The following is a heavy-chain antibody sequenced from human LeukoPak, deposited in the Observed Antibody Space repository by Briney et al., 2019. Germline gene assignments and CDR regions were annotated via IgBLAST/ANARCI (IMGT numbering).Heavy chain of an antibody. J-gene: IGHJ4*02. V-gene: IGHV4-4*07. CDR3: ARTSARGAQFDY. D-gene: IGHD3-10*01. CDR2: IYASGST. Sequence: SETLSLTCTVSGGSISNYYWSWIRQPAGMGLEWIGRIYASGSTNYNPSLKSRVTMSVDTSNNQFSLNLSSVTAADTAVYYCARTSARGAQFDYWGQGTLVIVSS. CDR1: GGSISNYY.